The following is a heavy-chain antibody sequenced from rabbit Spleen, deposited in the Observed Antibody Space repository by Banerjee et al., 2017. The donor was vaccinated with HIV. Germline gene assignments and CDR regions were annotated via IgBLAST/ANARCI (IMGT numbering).Heavy chain of an antibody. V-gene: IGHV1S45*01. CDR3: ARSSNGGVHNWVDYFKL. D-gene: IGHD2-1*01. Sequence: QEQLVESGGGLVKPEGSLKLSCTASGFSFSNKAVMCWVRQAPGKGLEWIACINIVTGKSVYASWALGRFIMSRTSSTTVTLQMTSLTVADTATYFCARSSNGGVHNWVDYFKLWGPGTLVTVS. CDR2: INIVTGKS. J-gene: IGHJ4*01. CDR1: GFSFSNKAV.